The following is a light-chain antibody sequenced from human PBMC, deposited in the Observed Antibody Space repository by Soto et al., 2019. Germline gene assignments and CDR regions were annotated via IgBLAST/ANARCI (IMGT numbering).Light chain of an antibody. Sequence: QSVLTQPASVSGSPGQSITISCTGTSSDVGSYNLVSWYQQHPGKAPKLMIYEVSKRPSGVSNLFSGSKSGNTASLTISGLQAEDEADYYCCSYAGSSWVFGTGTKLTVL. CDR1: SSDVGSYNL. J-gene: IGLJ1*01. CDR3: CSYAGSSWV. CDR2: EVS. V-gene: IGLV2-23*02.